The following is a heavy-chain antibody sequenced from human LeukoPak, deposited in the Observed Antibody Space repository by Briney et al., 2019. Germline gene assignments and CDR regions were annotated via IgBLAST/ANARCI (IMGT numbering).Heavy chain of an antibody. CDR3: ARDRRFYERALDI. J-gene: IGHJ3*02. Sequence: ASVKVSCKASGYTFTGYYMHWVRQAPGQGLEWMGWINPNSGGTNYAQKFQGRVTMTRDTSISTAYMELSRLRSDDTAVYYCARDRRFYERALDIWGQGTMVTVSS. V-gene: IGHV1-2*02. CDR1: GYTFTGYY. D-gene: IGHD2/OR15-2a*01. CDR2: INPNSGGT.